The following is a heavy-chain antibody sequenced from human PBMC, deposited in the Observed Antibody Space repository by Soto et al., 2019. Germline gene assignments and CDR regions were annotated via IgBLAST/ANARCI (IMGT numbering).Heavy chain of an antibody. J-gene: IGHJ4*02. CDR1: GFTFSSYA. CDR3: AKVSLGYCSGGSCYGDY. CDR2: ISGSGGST. Sequence: PGGSLRCSCAAAGFTFSSYAMSWVRQAPGKGLEWVSAISGSGGSTYYADSVKGRFTISRDNSKNTLYLQMNSLRAEDTAVYYCAKVSLGYCSGGSCYGDYWGQGT. D-gene: IGHD2-15*01. V-gene: IGHV3-23*01.